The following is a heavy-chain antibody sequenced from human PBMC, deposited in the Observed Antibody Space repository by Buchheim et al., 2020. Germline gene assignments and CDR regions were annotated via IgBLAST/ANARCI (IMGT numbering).Heavy chain of an antibody. CDR1: GFTFSSYW. D-gene: IGHD5-12*01. V-gene: IGHV3-7*01. CDR2: IKQDGSEK. CDR3: ARGYSGYDGQTANYY. J-gene: IGHJ4*02. Sequence: EVQLVESGGGLVQPGGSLRLSCAASGFTFSSYWMSWVRQAPGKGLEWVANIKQDGSEKYYVDSVKGRFTISSDNAKNALYLQMNSLRAEDTAVYYCARGYSGYDGQTANYYWGQGTL.